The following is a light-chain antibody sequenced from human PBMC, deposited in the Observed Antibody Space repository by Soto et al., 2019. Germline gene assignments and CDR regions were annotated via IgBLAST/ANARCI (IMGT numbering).Light chain of an antibody. CDR1: TTDIDNYAS. CDR3: SLYSSNGSLI. V-gene: IGLV2-18*01. Sequence: QSALTQPPSVSGAPGQSVTISCTATTTDIDNYASVSWYQQAPGTAPKLIIYDVNNRPSGAPSRCSGSTSGHTTSLTISGLQAEDETDYFCSLYSSNGSLIFGPGTKVTVL. CDR2: DVN. J-gene: IGLJ1*01.